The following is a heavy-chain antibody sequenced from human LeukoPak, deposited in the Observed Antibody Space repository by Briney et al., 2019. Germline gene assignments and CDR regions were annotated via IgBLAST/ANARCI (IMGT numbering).Heavy chain of an antibody. D-gene: IGHD5-12*01. Sequence: RQPXXXXXEWXGEINHSGSTNYNPSLKSRVTISVDTSKNQFSLKLSSVTAADTAVYYCARGKLAPRLRYGMDVWGQGTTVTVSS. V-gene: IGHV4-34*01. J-gene: IGHJ6*02. CDR3: ARGKLAPRLRYGMDV. CDR2: INHSGST.